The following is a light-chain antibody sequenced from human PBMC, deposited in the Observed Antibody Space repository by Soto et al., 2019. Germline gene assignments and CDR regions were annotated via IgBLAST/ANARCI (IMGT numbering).Light chain of an antibody. CDR1: QSVSSNY. J-gene: IGKJ2*01. Sequence: EIVLTQSPGTLSLSPGERATLSCRASQSVSSNYLAWYQQKPGQAPRLLIYGASYRATGIPDRFSDSGSGTDFTLTISRLEVEDVGVYSCQQYGSSSMYTFGQGTKLEIK. V-gene: IGKV3-20*01. CDR2: GAS. CDR3: QQYGSSSMYT.